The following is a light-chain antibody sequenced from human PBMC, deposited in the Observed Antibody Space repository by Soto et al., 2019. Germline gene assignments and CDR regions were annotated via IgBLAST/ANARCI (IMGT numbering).Light chain of an antibody. J-gene: IGLJ3*02. Sequence: QSALTQPASVSGSLGQSVTISCTGTRNDIGAFNFVSWYQQHPGKAPKVILYEVNSRPSGVSDRFSGSKSGNTASLTISGLQVEDEADYYCNAYRSSSARVFGGGTKVTVL. CDR3: NAYRSSSARV. V-gene: IGLV2-14*01. CDR2: EVN. CDR1: RNDIGAFNF.